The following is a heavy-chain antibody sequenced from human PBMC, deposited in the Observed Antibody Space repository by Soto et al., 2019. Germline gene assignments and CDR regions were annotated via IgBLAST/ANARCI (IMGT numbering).Heavy chain of an antibody. CDR3: AKLVGPAARRSSMDV. CDR2: SIPIFGTA. CDR1: GGTFTSYA. D-gene: IGHD2-2*01. V-gene: IGHV1-69*06. J-gene: IGHJ6*02. Sequence: QVQLVQSGAEVKKPGSSVKVSCKASGGTFTSYAVSWVRQAPGQGLEWMGVSIPIFGTANYARKFQGRVTITADKSTSTAYMELNSLRSEDTAGYYCAKLVGPAARRSSMDVWGQGTTVTVS.